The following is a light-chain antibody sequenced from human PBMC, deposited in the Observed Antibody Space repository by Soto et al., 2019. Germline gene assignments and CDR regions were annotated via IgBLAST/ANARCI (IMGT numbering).Light chain of an antibody. CDR1: KTDIGNYNL. Sequence: QSALTQPASVSGSPGQSITISCTGTKTDIGNYNLVSWYQRHPDKAPKLIIYEDTKRPSGISNRFSASKSGTTASLTISGLQAEDEADYYCSSYAGSNNFVVFGGGTKLTVL. CDR3: SSYAGSNNFVV. V-gene: IGLV2-23*01. J-gene: IGLJ2*01. CDR2: EDT.